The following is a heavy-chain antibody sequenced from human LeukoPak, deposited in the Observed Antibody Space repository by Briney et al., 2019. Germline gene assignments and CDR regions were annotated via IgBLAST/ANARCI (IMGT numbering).Heavy chain of an antibody. D-gene: IGHD1-7*01. J-gene: IGHJ4*02. CDR1: GGSISSGRDD. CDR3: ARGIPLELRNNRYYFNH. Sequence: SETLSLTCTVSGGSISSGRDDWSWIRQPAGKGLEWIGRIYTSGSTNYNPSLKSRLTISVDTSKNQFFLKLSSVTAADTAIYYCARGIPLELRNNRYYFNHWGQGTLVTVSS. V-gene: IGHV4-61*02. CDR2: IYTSGST.